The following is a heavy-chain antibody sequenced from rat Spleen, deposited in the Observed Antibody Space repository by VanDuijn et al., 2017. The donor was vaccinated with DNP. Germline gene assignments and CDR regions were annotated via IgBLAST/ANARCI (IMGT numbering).Heavy chain of an antibody. V-gene: IGHV5-20*01. J-gene: IGHJ2*01. CDR1: GFTFSDYN. Sequence: EVQLVESGGGSAQPGRSLKLSCAASGFTFSDYNMAWVRQPPTKGLEWVASISYDGGNTYYRDSVKGRFTISRDNAKSSLYLHMDSLRSEDTATYYCTTLISGTYDSWGQGVMVPVSS. CDR2: ISYDGGNT. CDR3: TTLISGTYDS. D-gene: IGHD2-1*01.